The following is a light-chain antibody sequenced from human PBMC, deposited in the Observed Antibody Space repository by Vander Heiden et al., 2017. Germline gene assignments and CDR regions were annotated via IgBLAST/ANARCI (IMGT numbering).Light chain of an antibody. CDR2: GAS. V-gene: IGKV3-15*01. Sequence: EIVMTQSPATLSVSPGERVTLSCRASQSVSSNLAWYQQKPGQAPRLLIYGASTRATGMPVRFSGSWSGTEFTLTLSSLQSEDFAVYYCHQYNNWPRTFGQGTKVEIK. CDR1: QSVSSN. CDR3: HQYNNWPRT. J-gene: IGKJ1*01.